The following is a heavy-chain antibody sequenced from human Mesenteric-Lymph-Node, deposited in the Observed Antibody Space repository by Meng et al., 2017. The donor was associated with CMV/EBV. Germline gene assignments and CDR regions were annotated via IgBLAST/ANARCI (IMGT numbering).Heavy chain of an antibody. D-gene: IGHD2-15*01. CDR2: INHSGVP. Sequence: QVQLQQWGAGLLKPSETLPLTCAVYGGSFSGYYWSWIRQPPGKGLEWIGEINHSGVPNYNPSLKSRVTISPDRSKNQFSLKLSSVTAEDTAVYYCARGSDIPVNNYWGQGTLVTVSS. J-gene: IGHJ4*02. CDR3: ARGSDIPVNNY. V-gene: IGHV4-34*01. CDR1: GGSFSGYY.